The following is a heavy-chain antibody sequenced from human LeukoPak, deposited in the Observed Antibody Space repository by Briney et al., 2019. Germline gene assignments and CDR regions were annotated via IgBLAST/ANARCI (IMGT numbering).Heavy chain of an antibody. CDR2: INPNSGGT. Sequence: GASVKVSCKASGYTFTSYAMNWVRQAPGQGLEWMGWINPNSGGTNYAQKFQGRVTMTRDTSISTAYMELSRLRSDDTAVYYCARCPAMVTINYYYYMDVWGKGTTVTVSS. D-gene: IGHD5-18*01. CDR3: ARCPAMVTINYYYYMDV. CDR1: GYTFTSYA. V-gene: IGHV1-2*02. J-gene: IGHJ6*03.